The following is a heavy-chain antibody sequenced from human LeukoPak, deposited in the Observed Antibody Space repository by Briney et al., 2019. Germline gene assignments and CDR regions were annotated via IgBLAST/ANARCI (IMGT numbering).Heavy chain of an antibody. Sequence: TSETLSLTCTVSGGSISSYYSSWIRQPPGKGLEWIGYIYYSGSTNYNPSLKSRVTISVDTSKNQFSLKLSSVTAADTAVYYCARAGYCSSTSCYFDYWGQGTLVTVSS. CDR2: IYYSGST. J-gene: IGHJ4*02. D-gene: IGHD2-2*01. V-gene: IGHV4-59*01. CDR1: GGSISSYY. CDR3: ARAGYCSSTSCYFDY.